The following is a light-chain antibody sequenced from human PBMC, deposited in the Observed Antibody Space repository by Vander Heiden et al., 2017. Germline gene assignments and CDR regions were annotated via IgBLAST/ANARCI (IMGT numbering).Light chain of an antibody. V-gene: IGKV1-39*01. J-gene: IGKJ1*01. CDR3: QHSYNIPPM. CDR2: AAS. CDR1: QTISNY. Sequence: DIQMTQSPYSLSASVGDRVTITCRASQTISNYLNWYQQKPGKAPKLLIYAASSLQSGVPSRFSGSVSGTDFTLTISSLQPEDFATYYCQHSYNIPPMFGQGTKVEIK.